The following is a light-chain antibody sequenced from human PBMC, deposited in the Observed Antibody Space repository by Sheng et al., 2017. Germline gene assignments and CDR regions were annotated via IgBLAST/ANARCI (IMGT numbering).Light chain of an antibody. Sequence: DIQMTQSPSSPVCICGGDRVTITCRASQSISTFLNWYQQKPGKAPKLLIYLASNLHSGVPSRISGSGSGTDFTLTISSLQPEDFAIYYCQQSYSTPYTFGQGTKLE. J-gene: IGKJ2*01. CDR3: QQSYSTPYT. CDR2: LAS. V-gene: IGKV1-39*01. CDR1: QSISTF.